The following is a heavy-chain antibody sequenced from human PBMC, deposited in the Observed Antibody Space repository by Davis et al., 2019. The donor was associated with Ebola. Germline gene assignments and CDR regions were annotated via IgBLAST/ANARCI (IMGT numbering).Heavy chain of an antibody. CDR2: INAGNGNT. J-gene: IGHJ6*02. CDR1: GYTFTSYA. Sequence: AASVKVSCKASGYTFTSYAMQWVRQAPGQRLEWMGWINAGNGNTKYSQKFQGRVTITRDTSASTAYMELSSQRSEDTAVYYCARVYCSGGSCYGRPMDVWGQGTTVTVSS. V-gene: IGHV1-3*01. D-gene: IGHD2-15*01. CDR3: ARVYCSGGSCYGRPMDV.